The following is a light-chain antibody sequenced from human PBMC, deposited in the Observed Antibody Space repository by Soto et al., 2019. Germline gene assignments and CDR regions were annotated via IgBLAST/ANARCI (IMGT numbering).Light chain of an antibody. CDR2: DAS. CDR3: QHRMNWPLT. J-gene: IGKJ5*01. V-gene: IGKV3-11*01. CDR1: QSVSSY. Sequence: EIVMTQSPATLSVVPGERATLSCRASQSVSSYLLWYQQKPGQTPRLLIYDASNRATGIPARFSGSGSETDFTLTISSLEPEDFAVYYCQHRMNWPLTFGQGTRLEIK.